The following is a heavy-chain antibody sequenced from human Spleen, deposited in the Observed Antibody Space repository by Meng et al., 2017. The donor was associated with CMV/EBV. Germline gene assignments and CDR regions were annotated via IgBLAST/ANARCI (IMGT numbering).Heavy chain of an antibody. CDR3: AKDSGSSWPNWFDP. Sequence: EVQLVLSGGGLVQPGVFLRLSCAASGFSFSSYAMSWVRQAPGKGREWVSAISGSGGSTYYADSVKGRFTISRDNSKNTLYLQMNSLRAEDTAVYYCAKDSGSSWPNWFDPWGQGTLVTVSS. CDR2: ISGSGGST. CDR1: GFSFSSYA. V-gene: IGHV3-23*04. J-gene: IGHJ5*02. D-gene: IGHD6-13*01.